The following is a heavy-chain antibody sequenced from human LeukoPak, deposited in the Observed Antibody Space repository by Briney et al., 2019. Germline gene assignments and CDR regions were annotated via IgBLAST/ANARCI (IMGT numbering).Heavy chain of an antibody. CDR1: GYTFTGYY. CDR2: INPNSGGT. CDR3: ARDRRYYYGSGSYSD. J-gene: IGHJ4*02. V-gene: IGHV1-2*02. D-gene: IGHD3-10*01. Sequence: GASVKVSCKASGYTFTGYYMHWVRQAPGQGLEWMGWINPNSGGTNYAQKFQGRVTMTRDTSISTAYMELSRLRSDHTAVYYCARDRRYYYGSGSYSDWGQGTLVTVSS.